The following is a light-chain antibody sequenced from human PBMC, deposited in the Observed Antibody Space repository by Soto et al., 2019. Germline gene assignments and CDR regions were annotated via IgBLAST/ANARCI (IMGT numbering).Light chain of an antibody. J-gene: IGLJ1*01. CDR2: DVS. CDR1: SSDVGTYDF. CDR3: CLYAVTFYV. V-gene: IGLV2-11*01. Sequence: QSVLTQPRSVSGSPGQSVTISCTGTSSDVGTYDFVSWYQQHPGKAPRLMIFDVSEPPSGVPDRFSGSKSGNTASLTISGLQAEDEADYYCCLYAVTFYVFGAGTKVTVL.